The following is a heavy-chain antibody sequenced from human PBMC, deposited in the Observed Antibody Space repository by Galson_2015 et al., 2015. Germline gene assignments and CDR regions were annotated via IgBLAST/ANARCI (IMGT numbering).Heavy chain of an antibody. J-gene: IGHJ4*02. CDR3: ATEGDTAMAFDY. CDR1: GGSISSGGYY. Sequence: TLSLTCTVSGGSISSGGYYWSWIRQHPGKGLEWIGYIYYSGSTYYNPSLKSRVTISVDTSKNQFSLKLSSVTAADTAVYYCATEGDTAMAFDYWGQGKLVTVSS. D-gene: IGHD5-18*01. CDR2: IYYSGST. V-gene: IGHV4-31*03.